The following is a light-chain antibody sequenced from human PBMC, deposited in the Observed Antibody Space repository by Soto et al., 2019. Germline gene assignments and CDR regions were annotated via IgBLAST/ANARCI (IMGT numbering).Light chain of an antibody. CDR3: QKYDSALWT. Sequence: DIQMTQSPSSLSASVGDRVTITFRASQGIANSLAWYQQKPGKVPKLLIYAASTLQSGVPSRFSGSGSGTDFTLTISSLQPEDVATYYCQKYDSALWTFGQGTKVDIK. CDR2: AAS. V-gene: IGKV1-27*01. CDR1: QGIANS. J-gene: IGKJ1*01.